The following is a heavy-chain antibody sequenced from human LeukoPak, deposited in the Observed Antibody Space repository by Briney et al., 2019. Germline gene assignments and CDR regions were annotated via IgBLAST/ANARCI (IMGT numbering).Heavy chain of an antibody. CDR1: GGYFSGYY. CDR2: INHSGST. J-gene: IGHJ6*03. Sequence: SETLSLTCAVYGGYFSGYYWSWIRQPPGKGLEWIGEINHSGSTNYNPSLKSRDTISVDTSKNQFSLKLSSVTAADTAVYYCARHRVYYYYMDVWGKGTTVTISS. V-gene: IGHV4-34*01. D-gene: IGHD3-10*01. CDR3: ARHRVYYYYMDV.